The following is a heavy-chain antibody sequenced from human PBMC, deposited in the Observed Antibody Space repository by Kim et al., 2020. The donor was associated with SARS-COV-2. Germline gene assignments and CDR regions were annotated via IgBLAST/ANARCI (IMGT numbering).Heavy chain of an antibody. CDR3: ARESVLWFGARGGAFDI. V-gene: IGHV3-9*01. CDR1: GFTFDDYA. D-gene: IGHD3-10*01. Sequence: GGSLRLSCAASGFTFDDYAMHWVRQAPGKGLEWVSGISWNSGSIGYADSVKGRFTISRDNAKNSLYLQMNSLRAEDTALYYCARESVLWFGARGGAFDIWGQGTMVTVSS. J-gene: IGHJ3*02. CDR2: ISWNSGSI.